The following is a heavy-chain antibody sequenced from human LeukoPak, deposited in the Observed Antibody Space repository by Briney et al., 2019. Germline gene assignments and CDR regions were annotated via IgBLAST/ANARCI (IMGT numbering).Heavy chain of an antibody. V-gene: IGHV4-39*07. D-gene: IGHD2-15*01. J-gene: IGHJ5*02. CDR1: GGSISSGGYY. CDR2: INHSGST. Sequence: PSETLSLTCTVSGGSISSGGYYWSWIRQPPGKGLEWIGEINHSGSTNYNPSLKSRVTISVDTSKNQFSLKLSSVTAADTAVYYCARGLLMLFGGLTNWFDPWGQGTLVTVSS. CDR3: ARGLLMLFGGLTNWFDP.